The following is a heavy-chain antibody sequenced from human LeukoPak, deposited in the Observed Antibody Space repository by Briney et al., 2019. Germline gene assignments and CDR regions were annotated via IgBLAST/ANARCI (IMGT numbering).Heavy chain of an antibody. J-gene: IGHJ5*02. CDR1: GGSVSSYY. CDR2: IHYSGST. CDR3: ARGPVVVPAAMRVRWFDP. V-gene: IGHV4-59*02. D-gene: IGHD2-2*01. Sequence: SETLSLTCTVSGGSVSSYYLTWVRQPPGKGPEWIGYIHYSGSTNYNPSLKSRVTISVDTSKNQFSLKLSSVTAADTAVYYCARGPVVVPAAMRVRWFDPWGQGTLVTVSS.